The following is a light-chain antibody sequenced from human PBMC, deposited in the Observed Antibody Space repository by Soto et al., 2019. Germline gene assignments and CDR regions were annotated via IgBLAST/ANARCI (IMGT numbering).Light chain of an antibody. Sequence: DIVLTQSPGTLSSSPGERATLSCRASQSVSSNYLAWYQQKPGQAPRLLIYGASTRATGIPDRFSGSGSGTDFTLTISRLEPEDSAVYYCQQYGSSPTWTFGQGTKVDIK. V-gene: IGKV3-20*01. CDR2: GAS. CDR1: QSVSSNY. CDR3: QQYGSSPTWT. J-gene: IGKJ1*01.